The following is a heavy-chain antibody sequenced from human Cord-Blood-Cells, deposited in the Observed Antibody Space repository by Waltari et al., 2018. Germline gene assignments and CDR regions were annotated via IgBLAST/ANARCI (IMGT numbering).Heavy chain of an antibody. V-gene: IGHV3-53*01. CDR1: GFTVSSNY. CDR2: IYSGGST. Sequence: EVQLVESGGGLIQPGGSLRLSCAASGFTVSSNYMSWVRQAPGKGLEWVSVIYSGGSTYYADTVKGRFTISRDNSKNTLYLQMNSLRAEDTAVYYCARDLKYCGGDCYDAFDIWGQETMVTVSS. J-gene: IGHJ3*02. D-gene: IGHD2-21*01. CDR3: ARDLKYCGGDCYDAFDI.